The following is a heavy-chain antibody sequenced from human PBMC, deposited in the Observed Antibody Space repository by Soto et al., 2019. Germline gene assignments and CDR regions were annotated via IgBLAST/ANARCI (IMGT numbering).Heavy chain of an antibody. Sequence: QVQLQESGPGLVKPSETLSLTCTVPGGSISSYYWSWIRQPPGKGLEWIGYIYYSGSTNYNPSLKSRVTISVDTSKNQFSLKLSSVTAADTAVYYCALEGVTSSYYGMDVWGQGTTVTVCS. J-gene: IGHJ6*02. CDR3: ALEGVTSSYYGMDV. CDR1: GGSISSYY. CDR2: IYYSGST. D-gene: IGHD4-17*01. V-gene: IGHV4-59*01.